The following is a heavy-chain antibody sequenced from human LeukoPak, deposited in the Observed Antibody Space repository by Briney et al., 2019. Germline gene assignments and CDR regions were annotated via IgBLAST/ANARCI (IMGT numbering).Heavy chain of an antibody. Sequence: PGGSLRLSCAASGFTFSSYSMNWVRQAPGKGLEWVSYISSSSSTIYYVDSVKGRFTISRDNAKNSLYLQMNSLRAEDTAVYYCAREEYQLLPDYYYMDVWGKGTTVTVSS. CDR1: GFTFSSYS. CDR2: ISSSSSTI. CDR3: AREEYQLLPDYYYMDV. V-gene: IGHV3-48*01. D-gene: IGHD2-2*01. J-gene: IGHJ6*03.